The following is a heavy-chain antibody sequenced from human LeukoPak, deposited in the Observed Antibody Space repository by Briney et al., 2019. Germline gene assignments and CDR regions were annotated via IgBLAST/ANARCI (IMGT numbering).Heavy chain of an antibody. CDR2: IYYSGST. J-gene: IGHJ6*02. D-gene: IGHD5-18*01. Sequence: SETLSLTCTVSGGSISSSSYYWGWIRQPPGKGLEWIGYIYYSGSTYYNPSLKSRVTISVDTSKNQFSLKLSSVTAADTAVYYCARATTGYSYGYGIYYYYGMDVWGQGTTVTVSS. CDR3: ARATTGYSYGYGIYYYYGMDV. CDR1: GGSISSSSYY. V-gene: IGHV4-30-4*08.